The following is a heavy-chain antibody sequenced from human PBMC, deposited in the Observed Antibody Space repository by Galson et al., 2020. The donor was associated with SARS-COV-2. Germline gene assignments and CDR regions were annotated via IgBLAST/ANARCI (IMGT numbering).Heavy chain of an antibody. J-gene: IGHJ6*03. CDR2: IYYSGST. CDR3: ARFEANYYYYYMDV. V-gene: IGHV4-59*01. Sequence: SETLSLTCTVSGGTIGTFYWSWIRQPPGRRLEWIGYIYYSGSTNYNPSLKSRVTISVDTSKNQFSLNLSSVTAADTAVYYCARFEANYYYYYMDVWGKGTTVTVSS. CDR1: GGTIGTFY.